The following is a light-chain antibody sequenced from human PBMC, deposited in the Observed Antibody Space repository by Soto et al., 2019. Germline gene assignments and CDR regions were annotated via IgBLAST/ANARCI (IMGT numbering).Light chain of an antibody. V-gene: IGLV1-40*01. CDR1: SSNIGAGYD. J-gene: IGLJ2*01. Sequence: QSALTQPPSVSGAPGQRVTISCTGSSSNIGAGYDVHWYQQLPGTAPKLLIYGNSNRPSGVPDRFSGSKSGTSASLAITGLQAEDEADYYCQSYDSSLEVFGGGTKVTVL. CDR2: GNS. CDR3: QSYDSSLEV.